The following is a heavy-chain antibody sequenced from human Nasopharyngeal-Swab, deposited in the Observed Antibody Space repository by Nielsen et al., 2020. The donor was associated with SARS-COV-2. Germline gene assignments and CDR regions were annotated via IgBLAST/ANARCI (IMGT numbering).Heavy chain of an antibody. D-gene: IGHD3-3*01. CDR2: FDPEDGET. Sequence: ASVKVSCKVSGYTLTELSMHWVRQAPGKGLEWMGGFDPEDGETIYAQKFQGRVTMTEDTSTDTAYMELSSLRSEDTAVYYCATYPLRSGYYTGRDFDYWGQGTLVTVSS. J-gene: IGHJ4*02. CDR1: GYTLTELS. CDR3: ATYPLRSGYYTGRDFDY. V-gene: IGHV1-24*01.